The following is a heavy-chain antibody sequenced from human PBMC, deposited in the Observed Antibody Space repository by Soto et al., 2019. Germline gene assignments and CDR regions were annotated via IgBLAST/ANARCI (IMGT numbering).Heavy chain of an antibody. D-gene: IGHD2-21*02. CDR2: LNAGNGNT. Sequence: QVQLVQSGAEEKKPGASVKVSCKASGYTFTSYAMHWVRQAPAQRLEGMGWLNAGNGNTKYSQKFQGRVTITRDTSASTAYMELSSLRSEDTAVYYCARSIVVVTALDYWGQGTLVTVSS. V-gene: IGHV1-3*05. CDR1: GYTFTSYA. CDR3: ARSIVVVTALDY. J-gene: IGHJ4*02.